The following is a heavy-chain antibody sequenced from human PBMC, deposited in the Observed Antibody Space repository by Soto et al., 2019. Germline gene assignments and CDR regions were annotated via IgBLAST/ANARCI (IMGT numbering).Heavy chain of an antibody. Sequence: EVQLLGSGGGLVQPGGSLRLSCVASGFTFSTYWMNWVRQAPGMGLEWVANINPDGSVGTYVDSVKGRFTTSRDNARNSQYLQMNSLGADDTAVYFCAGWGGHDYNYWGQGILVTVSS. J-gene: IGHJ4*02. CDR3: AGWGGHDYNY. D-gene: IGHD3-16*01. CDR2: INPDGSVG. CDR1: GFTFSTYW. V-gene: IGHV3-7*03.